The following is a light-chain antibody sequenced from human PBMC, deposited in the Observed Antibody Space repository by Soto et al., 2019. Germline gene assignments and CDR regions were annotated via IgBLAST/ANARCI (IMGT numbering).Light chain of an antibody. J-gene: IGLJ1*01. CDR1: SNDFVGYTY. CDR3: SSYTSTSTYV. CDR2: DAT. V-gene: IGLV2-14*03. Sequence: QSVLTQPASVSGSPGQSITISCTGTSNDFVGYTYVSWYQQHPGKAPKLMIFDATSLPSGVSNRFSGSKSDNTASLTITGLQAEDEADYYCSSYTSTSTYVLGTGTKVTVL.